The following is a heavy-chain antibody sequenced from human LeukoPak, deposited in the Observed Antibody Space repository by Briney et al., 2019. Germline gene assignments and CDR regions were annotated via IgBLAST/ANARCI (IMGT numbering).Heavy chain of an antibody. Sequence: SETLSLTCTVSGGSISGLYWSWIRQPAGKGLEWIGRIYTGGGTNYNPSLKSRVSMSVATSKNQFSLKLNSVTAADTAVYFCARDVGFTKDWGQGTLVTVS. J-gene: IGHJ4*02. CDR3: ARDVGFTKD. V-gene: IGHV4-4*07. D-gene: IGHD1-26*01. CDR2: IYTGGGT. CDR1: GGSISGLY.